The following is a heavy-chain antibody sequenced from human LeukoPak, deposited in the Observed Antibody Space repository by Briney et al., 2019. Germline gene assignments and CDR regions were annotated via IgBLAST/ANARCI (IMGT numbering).Heavy chain of an antibody. CDR1: GGSISSSSYY. CDR3: ARGDIPVALHWFDP. CDR2: IYYSGST. V-gene: IGHV4-39*07. Sequence: PSGTLSLTCTVSGGSISSSSYYWGWIRQPPGKGLEWIGSIYYSGSTYYIPSLKSRVAISVDTSKSQFSLKLTSVTAADTAVYYCARGDIPVALHWFDPWGQGILVTVSS. J-gene: IGHJ5*02. D-gene: IGHD2-15*01.